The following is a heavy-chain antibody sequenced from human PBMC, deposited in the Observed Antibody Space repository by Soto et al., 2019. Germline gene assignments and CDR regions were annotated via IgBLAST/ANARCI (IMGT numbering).Heavy chain of an antibody. Sequence: QVQLVQSGAEVKKPGSSVRVSCKASGGTFNSYAINWVRQAPGQGLEWMGGIGPFFTTANYAQKFQGRVAITADESTSTAHMELSRLRSEDTAVYYWARGGYSSSHRFDYWGQGTLVTVSS. J-gene: IGHJ4*02. CDR1: GGTFNSYA. CDR2: IGPFFTTA. CDR3: ARGGYSSSHRFDY. V-gene: IGHV1-69*01. D-gene: IGHD6-6*01.